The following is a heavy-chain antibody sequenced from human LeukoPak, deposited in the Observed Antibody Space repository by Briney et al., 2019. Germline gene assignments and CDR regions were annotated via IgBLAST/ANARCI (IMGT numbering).Heavy chain of an antibody. V-gene: IGHV1-69*04. D-gene: IGHD3-22*01. CDR2: IIPILGIA. CDR3: APYYYDSSGYYPNDY. Sequence: GASVKVSCKASGGTFSSYAISWVRQAPGQGLEWMGRIIPILGIANYAQKFQGRVTITADKSTSTAYMELSSLRSEDTAVYYCAPYYYDSSGYYPNDYWGQGTLVTVSS. CDR1: GGTFSSYA. J-gene: IGHJ4*02.